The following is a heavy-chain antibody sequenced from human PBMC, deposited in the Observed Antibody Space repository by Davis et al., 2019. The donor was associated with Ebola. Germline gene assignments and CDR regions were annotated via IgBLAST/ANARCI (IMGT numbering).Heavy chain of an antibody. D-gene: IGHD5-18*01. CDR2: INSDGSST. CDR3: ARGGYSYGILYYYYGMDV. Sequence: GESLKISCAASGFTFSSYWMHWVRQAPGKGLVWVSRINSDGSSTSYADSVKGRFTISRDNAKNTLYLQMNSLRAEDTAGYYCARGGYSYGILYYYYGMDVWGKGTTVTVSS. J-gene: IGHJ6*04. V-gene: IGHV3-74*01. CDR1: GFTFSSYW.